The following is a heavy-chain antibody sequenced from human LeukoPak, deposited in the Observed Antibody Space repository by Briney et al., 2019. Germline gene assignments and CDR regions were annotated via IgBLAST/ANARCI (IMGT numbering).Heavy chain of an antibody. Sequence: KPGGSLRLSCAGSGFTFSDYYMSWIRQAPGKGLEWVSYISSTSSAIYYADSVKGRFTISRDNAENSLYLQMDSLRAEDTAVYFCAVTHRSRIDYYYYYMDVWGKGTTVTVSS. D-gene: IGHD2-21*02. V-gene: IGHV3-11*04. J-gene: IGHJ6*03. CDR1: GFTFSDYY. CDR3: AVTHRSRIDYYYYYMDV. CDR2: ISSTSSAI.